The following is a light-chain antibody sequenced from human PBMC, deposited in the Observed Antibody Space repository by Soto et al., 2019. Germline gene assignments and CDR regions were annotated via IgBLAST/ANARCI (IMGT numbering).Light chain of an antibody. Sequence: QPVLTQPPSVSGAPGQRVTISCAGSSSNIGAGFDVHWYQQLPGTAPKLLIYGNINRPSGVPDRLSGSKSGTSDSLAITGLQAEDQAVYYCQPYDRVSAWVFGGGTKVTVL. CDR1: SSNIGAGFD. V-gene: IGLV1-40*01. J-gene: IGLJ3*02. CDR2: GNI. CDR3: QPYDRVSAWV.